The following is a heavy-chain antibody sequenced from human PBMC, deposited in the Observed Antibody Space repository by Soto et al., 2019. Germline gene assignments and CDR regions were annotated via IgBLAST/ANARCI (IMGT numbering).Heavy chain of an antibody. D-gene: IGHD4-17*01. Sequence: GESLKISCKGSGYSFTSYWIGWVRQIPWKGLEWMGIIYPGDSDTRYSPSFQGQVTISADKSISTAYLQWSSLKASDTAMYYCASHRGEYVDSYFPEVWGHGKTVTVS. CDR2: IYPGDSDT. V-gene: IGHV5-51*01. J-gene: IGHJ6*02. CDR3: ASHRGEYVDSYFPEV. CDR1: GYSFTSYW.